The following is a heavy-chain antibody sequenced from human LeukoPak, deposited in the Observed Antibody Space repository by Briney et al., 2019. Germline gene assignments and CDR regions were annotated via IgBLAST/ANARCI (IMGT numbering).Heavy chain of an antibody. CDR2: FCDSGNI. D-gene: IGHD2-21*01. V-gene: IGHV4-59*01. Sequence: SETLSLTCIVSGGSIRDYCWNWIRQPPGKGQEWIGYFCDSGNIHYKPSLKSRVTISVDTSKNQLSLKLTSATAADTAVYYCARWHSHGRYFDYWGQGALVTVSS. J-gene: IGHJ4*02. CDR3: ARWHSHGRYFDY. CDR1: GGSIRDYC.